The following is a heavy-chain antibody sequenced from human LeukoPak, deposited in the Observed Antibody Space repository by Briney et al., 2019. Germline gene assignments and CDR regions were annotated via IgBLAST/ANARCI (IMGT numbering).Heavy chain of an antibody. CDR3: ASRPLVYYDSSGPDY. CDR2: IYYSGST. CDR1: GGSISSSSYY. J-gene: IGHJ4*02. Sequence: SETLSLTCTVSGGSISSSSYYWGWIRQPPGKGLEWIGSIYYSGSTYYNPSLKSRVTISVDTSKNQFSLKLSSVTAADTAVYYCASRPLVYYDSSGPDYWGQRTLVTVSS. D-gene: IGHD3-22*01. V-gene: IGHV4-39*01.